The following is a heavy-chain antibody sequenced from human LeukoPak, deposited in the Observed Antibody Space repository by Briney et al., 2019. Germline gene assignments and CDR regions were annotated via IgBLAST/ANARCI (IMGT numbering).Heavy chain of an antibody. J-gene: IGHJ6*02. CDR2: IYSGGST. V-gene: IGHV3-53*01. D-gene: IGHD4-17*01. Sequence: GGSLRLSCSGSGFTVITNYMSWVRQAPGKGLEWVSVIYSGGSTYYADSVKGRFTISRHNSKNTLYLQMNSLRAEDTAVYYCARDESGNYGDYYGMDVWGQGTTVTVSS. CDR3: ARDESGNYGDYYGMDV. CDR1: GFTVITNY.